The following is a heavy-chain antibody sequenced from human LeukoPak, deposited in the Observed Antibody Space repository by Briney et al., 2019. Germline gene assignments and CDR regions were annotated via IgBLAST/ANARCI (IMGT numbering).Heavy chain of an antibody. V-gene: IGHV3-15*01. CDR3: TTRRQDGC. J-gene: IGHJ4*02. Sequence: GGSLRLSCVASGFTFSDAWMSWVRQAPGKGLEWVGRIKSKIDGGTIDYGAPVKGRFTISRDDSRNTLYLQMNSLNTEDTDVYYCTTRRQDGCWGQGTLVTLS. CDR1: GFTFSDAW. D-gene: IGHD6-25*01. CDR2: IKSKIDGGTI.